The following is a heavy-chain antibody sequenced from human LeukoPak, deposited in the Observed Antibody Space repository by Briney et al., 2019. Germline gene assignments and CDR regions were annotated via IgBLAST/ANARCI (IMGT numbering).Heavy chain of an antibody. CDR3: AKDAGTYFGTDPFDI. J-gene: IGHJ3*02. Sequence: GGSLRLSCAASGFTFSSYSMHWVRQAPGKGLEWVSAISGSGGITKYADSVKGRFTISRDNSKNTMYLQMNSLRAEDTAVYYCAKDAGTYFGTDPFDIWGQGTMVTVSS. CDR1: GFTFSSYS. V-gene: IGHV3-23*01. CDR2: ISGSGGIT. D-gene: IGHD1/OR15-1a*01.